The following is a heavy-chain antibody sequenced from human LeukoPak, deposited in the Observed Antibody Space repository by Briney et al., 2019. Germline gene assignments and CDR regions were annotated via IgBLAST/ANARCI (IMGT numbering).Heavy chain of an antibody. CDR2: IYSGSST. D-gene: IGHD3-22*01. CDR3: AKTYSGGYFFDAFDI. Sequence: GGSLRPSSAPSVVTPTSDYISSGCQAPGKGLEWVSVIYSGSSTYYADSVKGRFTISRDNSKNTLYLQMKSLRAEDTAVYYCAKTYSGGYFFDAFDIWGQRTMVTVS. V-gene: IGHV3-53*01. CDR1: VVTPTSDY. J-gene: IGHJ3*02.